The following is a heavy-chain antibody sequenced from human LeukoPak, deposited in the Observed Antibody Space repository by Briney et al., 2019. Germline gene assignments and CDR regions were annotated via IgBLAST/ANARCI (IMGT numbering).Heavy chain of an antibody. V-gene: IGHV1-18*01. D-gene: IGHD3-9*01. CDR1: GYTFTSYG. CDR2: ISAYNGNT. J-gene: IGHJ4*02. Sequence: ASVKVSCKASGYTFTSYGISWVRQAPGQGLEWMGWISAYNGNTNYAQKLQGRVTMTTDTSTSTAYMELRSLRSDDAAVYYCARSWYYDILTGYQPFDYWGQGTLVTVSS. CDR3: ARSWYYDILTGYQPFDY.